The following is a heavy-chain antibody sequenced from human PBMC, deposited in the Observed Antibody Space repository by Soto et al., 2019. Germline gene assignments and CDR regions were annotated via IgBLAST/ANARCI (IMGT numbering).Heavy chain of an antibody. CDR1: GFSFSNYG. CDR2: ISSNGGTT. Sequence: PGGSLRLSCAASGFSFSNYGMHWLRQAPGKGLEYVSAISSNGGTTYYANSVKGRFTISRDNSKNTLYLQMGSLRAEDMAVYYCPGHAFDIWGQGTMVTVSS. V-gene: IGHV3-64*01. CDR3: PGHAFDI. J-gene: IGHJ3*02.